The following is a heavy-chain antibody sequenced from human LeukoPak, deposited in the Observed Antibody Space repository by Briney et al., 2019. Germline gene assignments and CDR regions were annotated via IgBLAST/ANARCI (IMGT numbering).Heavy chain of an antibody. V-gene: IGHV3-23*01. CDR3: ANALIAVAGLNWFDP. CDR1: GFTFSNYA. Sequence: PGGSLRLSCAASGFTFSNYAMSWVRQAPAKGLEWVSAIGVNTYYTDSVKGRFTISRASAKNTLYLQMNSLRAGVTAAYNFANALIAVAGLNWFDPWGQGTLVTVSS. CDR2: IGVNT. J-gene: IGHJ5*02. D-gene: IGHD6-19*01.